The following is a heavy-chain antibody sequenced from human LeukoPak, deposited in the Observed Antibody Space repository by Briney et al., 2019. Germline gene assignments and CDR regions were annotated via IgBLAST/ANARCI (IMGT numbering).Heavy chain of an antibody. Sequence: PGGSLRLSCAASGFTFSNAWMSWVRQAPGKGLEWVGRIKSKTDGGTTDHAAPVKGRFTISRDDSKNTLYLQMNSLKTEDTAVYYCTTARLRYFDWLLEFDYWGQGTLVTVSS. J-gene: IGHJ4*02. CDR1: GFTFSNAW. D-gene: IGHD3-9*01. CDR3: TTARLRYFDWLLEFDY. V-gene: IGHV3-15*01. CDR2: IKSKTDGGTT.